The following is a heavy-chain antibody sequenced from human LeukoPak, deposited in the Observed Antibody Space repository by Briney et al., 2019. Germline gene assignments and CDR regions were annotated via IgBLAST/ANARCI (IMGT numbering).Heavy chain of an antibody. D-gene: IGHD1-26*01. CDR1: GFTFSSYA. Sequence: PGGSLRLSCAASGFTFSSYAMSWVRQAPGKGLEWVSAISGSGGSTYYADSVKGRFTISRDNSKNTLYLQMNSLRAEDTAVYYCAKDLVSVDEWELVDYWGQGTLVTVSS. CDR3: AKDLVSVDEWELVDY. V-gene: IGHV3-23*01. CDR2: ISGSGGST. J-gene: IGHJ4*02.